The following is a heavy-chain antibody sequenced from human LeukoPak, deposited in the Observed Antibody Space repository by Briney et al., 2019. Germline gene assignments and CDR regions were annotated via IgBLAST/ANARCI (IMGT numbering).Heavy chain of an antibody. CDR2: IDNSGST. CDR1: GGSIGSGYY. J-gene: IGHJ4*02. CDR3: ARGEYYGSGSYYPGDY. D-gene: IGHD3-10*01. V-gene: IGHV4-31*01. Sequence: SETLSLTCTVSGGSIGSGYYWSWIRQHPGKGLEWIGYIDNSGSTYYNPSLKSPVSISVDTSKSHFSLRLSSVTAADTAVYYCARGEYYGSGSYYPGDYWGQGTLVTVSS.